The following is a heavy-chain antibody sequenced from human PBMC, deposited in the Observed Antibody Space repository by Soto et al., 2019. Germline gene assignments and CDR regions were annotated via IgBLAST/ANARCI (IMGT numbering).Heavy chain of an antibody. CDR1: GGSISGYY. V-gene: IGHV4-59*01. Sequence: SETLSLTCTISGGSISGYYWSWIRQPPGKGLEWIGYIYYSGSTNYNPSLKSRVTISVDTSKNQFSLKLNSVTAADTAVYYCARSSGSYYRWFDPWGQGTLVTVSS. CDR3: ARSSGSYYRWFDP. D-gene: IGHD1-26*01. J-gene: IGHJ5*02. CDR2: IYYSGST.